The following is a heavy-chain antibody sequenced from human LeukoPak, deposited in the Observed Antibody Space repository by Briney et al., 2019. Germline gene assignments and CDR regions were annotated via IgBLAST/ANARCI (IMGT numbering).Heavy chain of an antibody. CDR3: ARVGSAARYDY. Sequence: GGTLRLSCAASGFTFSSYSMNWVRQAPGKGLEWVSSISSSSSYIYYADSVKGRFTISRDNAKNSLYLQMNSLRAEDTAVYYCARVGSAARYDYWGQGTLVTVSS. V-gene: IGHV3-21*01. CDR2: ISSSSSYI. J-gene: IGHJ4*02. CDR1: GFTFSSYS. D-gene: IGHD2-2*01.